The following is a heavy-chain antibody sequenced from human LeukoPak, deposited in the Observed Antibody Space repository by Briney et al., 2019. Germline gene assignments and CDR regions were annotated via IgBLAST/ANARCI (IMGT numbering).Heavy chain of an antibody. J-gene: IGHJ3*02. Sequence: PGGSLRLSCAASGFTFSSYGMHWVRQAPGKGLEWVAVISYDGSNKYYADSVKGRFTISRDNSKNTLYLQMNSLRAEDTAVYYCAKEPSWEVGASGGAFDIWGQGTMVTVSS. CDR3: AKEPSWEVGASGGAFDI. CDR2: ISYDGSNK. CDR1: GFTFSSYG. V-gene: IGHV3-30*18. D-gene: IGHD1-26*01.